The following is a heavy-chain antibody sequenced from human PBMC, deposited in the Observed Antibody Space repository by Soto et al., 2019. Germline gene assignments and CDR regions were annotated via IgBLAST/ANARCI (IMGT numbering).Heavy chain of an antibody. CDR2: ISGSGIST. CDR1: GFTFSSYS. J-gene: IGHJ4*02. V-gene: IGHV3-23*01. Sequence: PGGSLRLSCAASGFTFSSYSMNWVRQAPGKGLEWVSSISGSGISTYYADSVKGRFTISRDNSKNTLYLQMKSLRAEDAAVYYCAKSAGSNAYYPNDYWGQGTLVTVSS. CDR3: AKSAGSNAYYPNDY. D-gene: IGHD3-16*01.